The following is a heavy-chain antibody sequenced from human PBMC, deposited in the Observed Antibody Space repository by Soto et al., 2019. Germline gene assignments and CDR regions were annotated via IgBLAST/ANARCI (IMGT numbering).Heavy chain of an antibody. V-gene: IGHV3-30*04. J-gene: IGHJ4*02. D-gene: IGHD6-6*01. Sequence: QVQLVESGGGVVQPGRSLRLSCADSGFIFKNYALNWVRQAPGKGLDWVASITRDGYNKYYADSVKGRFTISRDNSKNTLSLQMTALRVEDSSVYYCTKSSGGSSSVGMDYWGPGTLVTVSS. CDR3: TKSSGGSSSVGMDY. CDR2: ITRDGYNK. CDR1: GFIFKNYA.